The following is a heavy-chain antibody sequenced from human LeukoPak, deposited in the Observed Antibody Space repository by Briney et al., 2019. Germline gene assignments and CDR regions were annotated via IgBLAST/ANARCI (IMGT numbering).Heavy chain of an antibody. Sequence: GGSLRLSCAASGFTFRSYAIHWVRQAPGKGLEWVAVISYDGSNKYYADSVKGRFTISRDNPKNTLYLQMNSLRAEDTAVYYCAKLPTPDYYDSSGEFDYWGQGTLVTVSS. CDR2: ISYDGSNK. CDR1: GFTFRSYA. V-gene: IGHV3-30*18. D-gene: IGHD3-22*01. J-gene: IGHJ4*02. CDR3: AKLPTPDYYDSSGEFDY.